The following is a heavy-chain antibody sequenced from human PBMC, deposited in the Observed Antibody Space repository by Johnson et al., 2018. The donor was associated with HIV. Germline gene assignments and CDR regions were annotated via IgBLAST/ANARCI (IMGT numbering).Heavy chain of an antibody. CDR1: GFTFDDYG. Sequence: VQLVESGGGVVLPGGSLRLSCAASGFTFDDYGMSWVRQAPGKGLEWVSGINWNGDSIGYVDSVKGRFTISRDNAKNSLYVQMNSLRAEDTALYYCARGGAYCGGDCYHAFDIWGQGTMVTVSS. D-gene: IGHD2-21*02. CDR3: ARGGAYCGGDCYHAFDI. V-gene: IGHV3-20*04. CDR2: INWNGDSI. J-gene: IGHJ3*02.